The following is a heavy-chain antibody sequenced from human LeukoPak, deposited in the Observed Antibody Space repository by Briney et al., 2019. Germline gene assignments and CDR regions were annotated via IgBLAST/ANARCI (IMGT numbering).Heavy chain of an antibody. D-gene: IGHD2/OR15-2a*01. J-gene: IGHJ4*02. Sequence: GGSLRLSCAASGFTFSNYGMHWVCQAPGKGLEWVALIWYDGSNKYYTDSVKGRLTISRDNSKDTLFLQMNSLRAEDTAVYYCAREGPRGNSQFDYWGQGTLVTVST. CDR1: GFTFSNYG. V-gene: IGHV3-33*01. CDR2: IWYDGSNK. CDR3: AREGPRGNSQFDY.